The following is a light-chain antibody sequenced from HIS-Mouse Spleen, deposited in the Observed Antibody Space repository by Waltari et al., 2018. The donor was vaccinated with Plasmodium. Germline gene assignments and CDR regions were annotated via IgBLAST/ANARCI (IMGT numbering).Light chain of an antibody. CDR3: SSYAGSNNLV. V-gene: IGLV2-8*01. Sequence: QSALTQPPSASGSPGQSVTISCTGTSSDVGGYNYVSWYQQHPRKATKLMIYEVSKRPSGVPDRFSGSKSGNTASLTVSGLQAEDEADYYCSSYAGSNNLVFGGGTKLTVL. J-gene: IGLJ2*01. CDR1: SSDVGGYNY. CDR2: EVS.